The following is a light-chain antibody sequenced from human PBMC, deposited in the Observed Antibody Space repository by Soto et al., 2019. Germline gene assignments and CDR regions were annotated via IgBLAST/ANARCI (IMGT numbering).Light chain of an antibody. J-gene: IGKJ4*01. V-gene: IGKV3-11*01. CDR2: DAS. CDR1: QSVSSY. CDR3: QQRST. Sequence: EIVLATSPATLSLSPGERATLSCRASQSVSSYLAWYQQKPVQAPRLLIYDASNRATGIPARFSGSGSGTDFTLAISSLEPEDFAVYFCQQRSTFGGGTKVDIK.